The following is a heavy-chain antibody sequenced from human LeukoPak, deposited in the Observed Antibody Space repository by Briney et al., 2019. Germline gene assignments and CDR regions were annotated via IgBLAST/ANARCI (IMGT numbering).Heavy chain of an antibody. J-gene: IGHJ4*02. Sequence: PGGSLRLSCAASGFTFSSYSMNWVRQAPGKGLEWVSSISSSSSYIYYADSVKGRFTISRDNAKNSLYLQMNSLRAEDTAVYYCARDGRGSYYDSSGYLDCWGQGTLVTVSS. CDR3: ARDGRGSYYDSSGYLDC. CDR2: ISSSSSYI. V-gene: IGHV3-21*01. D-gene: IGHD3-22*01. CDR1: GFTFSSYS.